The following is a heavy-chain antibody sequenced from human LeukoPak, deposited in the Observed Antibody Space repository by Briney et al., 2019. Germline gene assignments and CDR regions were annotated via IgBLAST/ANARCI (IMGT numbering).Heavy chain of an antibody. J-gene: IGHJ4*02. CDR3: AKTNWNPRVADY. CDR1: GFTFSSYG. CDR2: IHHDGSNK. V-gene: IGHV3-30*02. Sequence: PGGSLRLSCAASGFTFSSYGMHWVRQAPGKGLDWVAFIHHDGSNKYYADSVRGRFTISRDNSKNTLYLQMNSLRAEDTAVYYCAKTNWNPRVADYWGQGTLVTVSS. D-gene: IGHD1-20*01.